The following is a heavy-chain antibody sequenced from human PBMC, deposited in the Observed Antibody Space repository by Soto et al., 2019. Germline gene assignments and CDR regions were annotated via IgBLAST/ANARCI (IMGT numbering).Heavy chain of an antibody. V-gene: IGHV1-2*04. CDR2: INPNSGGT. Sequence: ASVNVSCKASGYTFTGYYMHWVRQAPGQGLEWMGWINPNSGGTNYAQKFQGWVTMTRDTSISTAYMELSRLRSDDTAVYYCARGWLAARPNWFDPWGQGTLVTVSS. D-gene: IGHD6-6*01. CDR1: GYTFTGYY. CDR3: ARGWLAARPNWFDP. J-gene: IGHJ5*02.